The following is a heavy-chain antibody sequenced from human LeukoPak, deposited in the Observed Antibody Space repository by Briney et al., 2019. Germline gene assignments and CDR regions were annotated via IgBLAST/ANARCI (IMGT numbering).Heavy chain of an antibody. D-gene: IGHD4-17*01. CDR1: GLIFSNFA. CDR2: ISSSSSYI. CDR3: AKPTGVNTVTAPFEY. V-gene: IGHV3-23*01. J-gene: IGHJ4*02. Sequence: GGSLRLSCEVSGLIFSNFAMAWVRQAPGKGLEWVSSISSSSSYIYYADSVKGRFTISRDNSKNTLYLQMNSLRAEDTAVYYCAKPTGVNTVTAPFEYWGQGTLGTVSS.